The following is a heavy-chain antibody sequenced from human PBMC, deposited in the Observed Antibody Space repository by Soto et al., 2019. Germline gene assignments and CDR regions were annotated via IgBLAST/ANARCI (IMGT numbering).Heavy chain of an antibody. CDR1: GGAISSYY. CDR3: ARLNPAAGAQIFDH. D-gene: IGHD6-13*01. CDR2: IYYSGST. Sequence: QVQLQESGPGLVKPSETLSLTCTVSGGAISSYYWSWIRQPPGKGLEWIAYIYYSGSTNYNPSLKSRVAISVDTSKNQFSLKLNSVTAADTAVYYCARLNPAAGAQIFDHWGQGTLVTVSS. J-gene: IGHJ4*02. V-gene: IGHV4-59*08.